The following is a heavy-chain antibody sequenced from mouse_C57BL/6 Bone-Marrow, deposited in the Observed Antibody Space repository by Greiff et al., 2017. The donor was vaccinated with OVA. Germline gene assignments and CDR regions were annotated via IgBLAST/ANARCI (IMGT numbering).Heavy chain of an antibody. Sequence: VLFVDSWGYFLQPGGSLKLSCSASGFPFRCSGLSFFRPTPYPILSLVVNISSGGSYTYYPDSVKGRFTISRDNAKNTLYLQMSSLKSEDTAMYYCASPFYYYGSSYSFAYWGQGTLVTVSA. CDR1: GFPFRCSG. CDR3: ASPFYYYGSSYSFAY. D-gene: IGHD1-1*01. V-gene: IGHV5-6*01. J-gene: IGHJ3*01. CDR2: ISSGGSYT.